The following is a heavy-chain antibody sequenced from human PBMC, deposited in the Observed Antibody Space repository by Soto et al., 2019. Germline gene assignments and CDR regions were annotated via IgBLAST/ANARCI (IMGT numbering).Heavy chain of an antibody. CDR2: IIPLFGTT. Sequence: QVQVVQSGVEVRRPGSSVKVSCKASGDTFKNCVISWVRQAPGQGLEWMGGIIPLFGTTDFAQRFQGRLTITTDESTTTAYMELSRLRSETTDTYYGAAERGIGTVSVVWGQGTKVIVSS. CDR1: GDTFKNCV. D-gene: IGHD6-19*01. V-gene: IGHV1-69*01. J-gene: IGHJ6*02. CDR3: AAERGIGTVSVV.